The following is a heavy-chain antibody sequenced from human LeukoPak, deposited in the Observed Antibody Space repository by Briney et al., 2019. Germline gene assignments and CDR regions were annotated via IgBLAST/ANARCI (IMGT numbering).Heavy chain of an antibody. CDR1: GGSISTHY. CDR2: MDSSGST. D-gene: IGHD6-19*01. Sequence: SETLSLTCTVSGGSISTHYWSWIRQPPGKGLEWIGYMDSSGSTNYNPSLKSRVTISVDASKNQFSLNLSSVTAADTAVYYCARMSVDHTFDFWGQGTKVTVSS. V-gene: IGHV4-4*08. CDR3: ARMSVDHTFDF. J-gene: IGHJ3*01.